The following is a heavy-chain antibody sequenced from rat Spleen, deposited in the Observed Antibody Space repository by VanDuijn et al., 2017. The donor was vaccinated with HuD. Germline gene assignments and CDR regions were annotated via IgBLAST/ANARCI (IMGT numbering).Heavy chain of an antibody. CDR2: ISPSGGTT. CDR1: GFAFRNYG. Sequence: EVQLVESGGGLVEPGRSLKLSCAASGFAFRNYGMAWVRQTLTKGLEWVASISPSGGTTYYRDSVKGRFTVSRDNAKSTLYLQMDSLRSEDTATYYCARQLGSYYWYFDFWGQGVMVTVSS. J-gene: IGHJ1*01. CDR3: ARQLGSYYWYFDF. V-gene: IGHV5S13*01. D-gene: IGHD5-1*01.